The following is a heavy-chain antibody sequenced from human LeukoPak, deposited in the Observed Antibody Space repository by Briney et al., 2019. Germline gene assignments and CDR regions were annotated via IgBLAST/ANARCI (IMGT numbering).Heavy chain of an antibody. Sequence: PGGSLRLSCAASGFTFSNYGMHWVRQAPGKGLEWVAFIRYDGSNKYYADSVKGRFTISRDNSKTTLYLQMNSLRGEDTAVYYCAKDRDSSTWYFDYWGQGTLVTVSS. CDR2: IRYDGSNK. CDR1: GFTFSNYG. CDR3: AKDRDSSTWYFDY. V-gene: IGHV3-30*02. D-gene: IGHD6-13*01. J-gene: IGHJ4*02.